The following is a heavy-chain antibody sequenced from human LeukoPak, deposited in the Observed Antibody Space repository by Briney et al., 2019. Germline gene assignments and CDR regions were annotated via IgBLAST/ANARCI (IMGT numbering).Heavy chain of an antibody. CDR2: IKQDASEI. Sequence: PGGSLRLSCAASGFTFSNYWMRWVRQAPGKGLEWVANIKQDASEIYYVGSVKGRFIISRDNAKNSLFLQMNSLRAEDTAVYYCARDCSSTSCYMNYYYGMDVWGQGTTVTVSS. J-gene: IGHJ6*02. CDR1: GFTFSNYW. V-gene: IGHV3-7*03. CDR3: ARDCSSTSCYMNYYYGMDV. D-gene: IGHD2-2*02.